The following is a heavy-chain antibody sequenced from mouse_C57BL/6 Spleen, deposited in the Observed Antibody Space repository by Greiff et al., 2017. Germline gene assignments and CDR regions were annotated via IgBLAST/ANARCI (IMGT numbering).Heavy chain of an antibody. CDR1: GYAFSSSW. D-gene: IGHD1-1*01. CDR2: IYPGVGDT. CDR3: ARGDCDGSSWNFGC. Sequence: QVQLQQSGPELVKPGASVKISCKASGYAFSSSWMNWVKQRPGKGLEWIGRIYPGVGDTNYNGKFKGKATLTADKSSSTAYMQLSSLTSEDSAVSFCARGDCDGSSWNFGCRGPVTTLTVSS. V-gene: IGHV1-82*01. J-gene: IGHJ2*01.